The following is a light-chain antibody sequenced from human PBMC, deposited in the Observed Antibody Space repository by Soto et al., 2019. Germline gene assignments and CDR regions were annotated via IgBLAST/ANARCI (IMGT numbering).Light chain of an antibody. CDR2: AAS. J-gene: IGKJ1*01. CDR1: LGISNY. V-gene: IGKV1-27*01. Sequence: DIQMTQSPSSLSASVGDRVTITCRARLGISNYLAWYQQKPWKVRKLLIYAASTLQSGVPSRFIGSGSRTDLTLTISSRQPEDVATYYCKKYNSAPRTVGQGTKVEIK. CDR3: KKYNSAPRT.